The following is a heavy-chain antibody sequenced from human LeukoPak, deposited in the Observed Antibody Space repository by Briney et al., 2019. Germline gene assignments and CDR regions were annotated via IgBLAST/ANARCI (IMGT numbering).Heavy chain of an antibody. V-gene: IGHV4-39*01. CDR1: GGSISSSSYY. Sequence: KPSETLSLTCTVSGGSISSSSYYWGWNRQPPGKGLEWIGRIYYSGSTYYNPSLKSRVTISVDTSKNQFSLKLSSVTAADTAVYYCARHDRGYSYGYPTNYYYYMDVWGKGTTVTVSS. CDR2: IYYSGST. J-gene: IGHJ6*03. CDR3: ARHDRGYSYGYPTNYYYYMDV. D-gene: IGHD5-18*01.